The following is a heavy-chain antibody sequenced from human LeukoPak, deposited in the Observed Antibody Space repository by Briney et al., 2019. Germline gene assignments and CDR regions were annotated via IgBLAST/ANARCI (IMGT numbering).Heavy chain of an antibody. Sequence: GSSVKVSCKTSGYTFTSYGLSWVRQAPGQGLEWMGCIITYNGNTYYSQKLQGRVTMTTDTSTSTAYMELRSLRSDDTAVYYCARVCLSSTSCRQPLYYYYGMDVWGQGTTVTVSS. D-gene: IGHD2-2*01. V-gene: IGHV1-18*01. J-gene: IGHJ6*02. CDR1: GYTFTSYG. CDR3: ARVCLSSTSCRQPLYYYYGMDV. CDR2: IITYNGNT.